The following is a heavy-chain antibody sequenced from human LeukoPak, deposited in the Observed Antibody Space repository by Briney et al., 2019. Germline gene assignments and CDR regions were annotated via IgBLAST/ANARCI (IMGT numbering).Heavy chain of an antibody. D-gene: IGHD3-22*01. Sequence: SETLSLTCPVSGGSISSSSNYWGWIRQPPGKGLEWIGSIYYSGSAYYNPSLKSRVTISVDTSKNQFSLKLSSVTAADTAVYYCARRFRLTMILDYFDYWGQGTLVTVSS. CDR2: IYYSGSA. CDR1: GGSISSSSNY. V-gene: IGHV4-39*01. J-gene: IGHJ4*02. CDR3: ARRFRLTMILDYFDY.